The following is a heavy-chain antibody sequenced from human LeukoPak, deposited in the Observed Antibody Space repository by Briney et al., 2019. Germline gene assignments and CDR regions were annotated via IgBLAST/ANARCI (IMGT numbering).Heavy chain of an antibody. D-gene: IGHD3-10*01. CDR3: TTQRSRITMVRGVIRSDH. CDR1: GFTFSSYW. V-gene: IGHV3-7*03. Sequence: GGSLRLSCEASGFTFSSYWMDWVRQAPGKGLEWVANIKHDGSEQYYVDSVKGRFTISRDNGRNLLYLQMNSLRVEDTAVYYCTTQRSRITMVRGVIRSDHWGQGTLVTVSS. CDR2: IKHDGSEQ. J-gene: IGHJ4*02.